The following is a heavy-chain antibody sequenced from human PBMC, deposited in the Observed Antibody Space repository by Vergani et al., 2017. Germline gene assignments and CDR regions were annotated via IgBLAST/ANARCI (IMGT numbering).Heavy chain of an antibody. CDR2: IYSGCST. Sequence: EVQLVESGGGLVQPGGSLRLSCAASGFTVSSNYMSWVRQAPGKGLEWVSVIYSGCSTYYADSLKGRFTISRDNSKNTLYLQMNSLRAEDTAVYYCARESTSVVPANGFDPWGQGTLVTVSS. D-gene: IGHD2-2*01. CDR3: ARESTSVVPANGFDP. V-gene: IGHV3-66*02. CDR1: GFTVSSNY. J-gene: IGHJ5*02.